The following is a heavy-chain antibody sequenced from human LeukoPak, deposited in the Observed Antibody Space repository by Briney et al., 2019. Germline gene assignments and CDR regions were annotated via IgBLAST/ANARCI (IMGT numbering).Heavy chain of an antibody. Sequence: PGGSLRLSCAASGFIFSDHYMDWVRQAPGKGLEWVGRSRNKADSYTIEYAASVEGRFTISRDDSKNSLYLQLNSLKTEDTAVYYCARGYCSGSRCSRKADAFDIWGQGTMVTVSS. CDR2: SRNKADSYTI. V-gene: IGHV3-72*01. D-gene: IGHD2-15*01. CDR3: ARGYCSGSRCSRKADAFDI. CDR1: GFIFSDHY. J-gene: IGHJ3*02.